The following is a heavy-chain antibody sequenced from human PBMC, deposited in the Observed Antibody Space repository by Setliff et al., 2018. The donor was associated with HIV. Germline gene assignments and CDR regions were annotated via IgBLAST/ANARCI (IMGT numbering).Heavy chain of an antibody. CDR3: ARGQFRLRPDSLDL. J-gene: IGHJ3*01. Sequence: GSLRLSCAASGLTLNSYSMHWVRQAPGKGLEWVAVISSSGGKKYYADSVQGRFTISRDDSKNTLYLQMNSLRAEDTAVYYCARGQFRLRPDSLDLWGQGTLVTVS. CDR2: ISSSGGKK. D-gene: IGHD2-21*01. CDR1: GLTLNSYS. V-gene: IGHV3-30*03.